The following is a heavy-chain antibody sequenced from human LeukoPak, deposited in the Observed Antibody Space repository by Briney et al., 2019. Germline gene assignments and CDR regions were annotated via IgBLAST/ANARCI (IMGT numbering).Heavy chain of an antibody. D-gene: IGHD2-2*01. Sequence: GGSLRLSCAASGFTFSSYSMNWVRQAPGKGLEWVSSISSSSSYIYYADSVKGRFTISRDNAKNSLYLQMNSLRAEDTAVYYCARLYCCSTSCPRSMDVWGQGTTVTVSS. J-gene: IGHJ6*02. CDR3: ARLYCCSTSCPRSMDV. V-gene: IGHV3-21*01. CDR2: ISSSSSYI. CDR1: GFTFSSYS.